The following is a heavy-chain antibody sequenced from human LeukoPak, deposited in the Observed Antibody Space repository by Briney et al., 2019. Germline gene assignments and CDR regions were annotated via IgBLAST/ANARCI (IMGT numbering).Heavy chain of an antibody. J-gene: IGHJ6*03. CDR1: GFTFSSYS. D-gene: IGHD2-2*02. Sequence: PGGSLRLSCAASGFTFSSYSMNWVRQAPGKGLEWVSSISSSGSYIYYADSVKGRFTISRDNAKNSLYLQMNSLRAEDTAVYYCASAVVPAAISEQTGDMDVWGKGTTVTVSS. V-gene: IGHV3-21*01. CDR2: ISSSGSYI. CDR3: ASAVVPAAISEQTGDMDV.